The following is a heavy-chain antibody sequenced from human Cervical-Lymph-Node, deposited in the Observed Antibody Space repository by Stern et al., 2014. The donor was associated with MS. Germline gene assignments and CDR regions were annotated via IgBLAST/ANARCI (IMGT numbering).Heavy chain of an antibody. CDR3: ARRSGSSWDFDY. CDR2: IYPGDSDT. V-gene: IGHV5-51*03. CDR1: GYTFTTHW. Sequence: QLVQSGAEVKKPGESLKISCKGSGYTFTTHWIGWVRQMPGKGLEWMGVIYPGDSDTRYSPSFQGQVTISADRSINTAYLQWSSLKASDSAMYYCARRSGSSWDFDYWGQGTLVTVSS. J-gene: IGHJ4*02. D-gene: IGHD6-6*01.